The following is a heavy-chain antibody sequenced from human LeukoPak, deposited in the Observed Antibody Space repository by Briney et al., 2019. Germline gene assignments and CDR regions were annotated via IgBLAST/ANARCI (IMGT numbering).Heavy chain of an antibody. D-gene: IGHD3-22*01. Sequence: PGGSLRLSCAASGFTFSSYAMSWVRQAPGKGLEWVSAISGSGGSTYYADSVKGRFTISRDNSKNTLYLQMNSLRAEDTAVYYCARAGYYYDSSGYYEFDYWGQGTLVTVSS. CDR2: ISGSGGST. CDR3: ARAGYYYDSSGYYEFDY. J-gene: IGHJ4*02. CDR1: GFTFSSYA. V-gene: IGHV3-23*01.